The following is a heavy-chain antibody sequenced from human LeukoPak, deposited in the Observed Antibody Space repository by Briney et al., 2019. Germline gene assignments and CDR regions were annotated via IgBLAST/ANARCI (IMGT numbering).Heavy chain of an antibody. CDR3: AKSDTPYYYDSSGYYSY. D-gene: IGHD3-22*01. J-gene: IGHJ4*02. CDR2: ISSSSSTI. V-gene: IGHV3-48*01. CDR1: GFTFSSYS. Sequence: PGGSLRLSCEASGFTFSSYSMNWVRQAPGKGLEWVSYISSSSSTIYYADSVKGRFTISRDNAKNSLYLQMNSLRAEDTAVYYCAKSDTPYYYDSSGYYSYWGQGTLVTVSS.